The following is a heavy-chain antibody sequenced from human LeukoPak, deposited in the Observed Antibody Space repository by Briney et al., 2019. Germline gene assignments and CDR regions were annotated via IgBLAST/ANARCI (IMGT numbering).Heavy chain of an antibody. CDR2: IYYSGST. Sequence: LRLSCAASGFTVSSNYMSWVRQHPGKGLEWIGYIYYSGSTYYNPSLKSRVTISVDTSKNQFSLKLSSVTAADTALYYCARDTLSIAAAGTYYYYYYGMDVWGQGTTVTVSS. D-gene: IGHD6-13*01. J-gene: IGHJ6*02. CDR3: ARDTLSIAAAGTYYYYYYGMDV. CDR1: GFTVSSNY. V-gene: IGHV4-31*02.